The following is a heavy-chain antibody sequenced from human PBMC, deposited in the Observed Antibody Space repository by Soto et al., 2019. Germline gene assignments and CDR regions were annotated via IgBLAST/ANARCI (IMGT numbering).Heavy chain of an antibody. D-gene: IGHD3-3*01. Sequence: QITLKESGPTLVKPTQTLTLTCTFSGFSLSTSGVGVGWIRQPPGKALEWLALIYWDDDKLYSPSLKSRLTITKDTSKNQVVLTMTNMDPVDTATYYCAHGRGYYDFWSGYNYYGMDVWGQGTTVTVSS. CDR1: GFSLSTSGVG. J-gene: IGHJ6*02. CDR2: IYWDDDK. V-gene: IGHV2-5*02. CDR3: AHGRGYYDFWSGYNYYGMDV.